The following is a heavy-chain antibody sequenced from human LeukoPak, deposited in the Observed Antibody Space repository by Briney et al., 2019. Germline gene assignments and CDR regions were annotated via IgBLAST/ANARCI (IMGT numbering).Heavy chain of an antibody. CDR1: GFPYSTYA. J-gene: IGHJ4*02. Sequence: GGSLRLSCAASGFPYSTYAMSWVRQAPGKGLEWVSAVSAGGGTTDYADSVKGRLTISRDNSKNTLYLQMNSLRAKDTAIYYCAKGTLTGYYLDYWGQGTLVTVSS. CDR2: VSAGGGTT. D-gene: IGHD3-9*01. V-gene: IGHV3-23*01. CDR3: AKGTLTGYYLDY.